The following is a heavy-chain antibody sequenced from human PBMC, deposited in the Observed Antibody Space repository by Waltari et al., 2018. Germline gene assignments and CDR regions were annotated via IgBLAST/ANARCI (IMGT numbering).Heavy chain of an antibody. CDR1: GFTFGYYW. CDR2: INTDGSIT. CDR3: ARDGIAGSQAY. Sequence: EVQVVESGGGLVQPGGSLRLSCEAYGFTFGYYWMLWVRQVPGKRPVWVSRINTDGSITTYVDSVKGRFIVSRDNARNTLYLQMNSLRAEDTAVYYCARDGIAGSQAYWGQGTLVTVSS. V-gene: IGHV3-74*01. D-gene: IGHD2-21*01. J-gene: IGHJ4*02.